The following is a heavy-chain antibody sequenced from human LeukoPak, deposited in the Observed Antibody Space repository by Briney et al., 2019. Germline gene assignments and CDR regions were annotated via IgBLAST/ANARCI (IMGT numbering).Heavy chain of an antibody. J-gene: IGHJ4*02. CDR2: INHSGST. Sequence: SETLSLTCTVSGGSISNYYWSWIRQPPGKGLEWIGEINHSGSTNYNPSLKSRVTISVDTSKNQFSLKLSSVTAADTAVYYCARGGALEMATIDYWGQGTLVTVSS. CDR1: GGSISNYY. V-gene: IGHV4-34*01. CDR3: ARGGALEMATIDY. D-gene: IGHD5-24*01.